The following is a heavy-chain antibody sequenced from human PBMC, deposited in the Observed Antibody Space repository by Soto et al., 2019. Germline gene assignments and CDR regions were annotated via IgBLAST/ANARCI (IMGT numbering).Heavy chain of an antibody. CDR3: AREGERPRAFDI. J-gene: IGHJ3*02. Sequence: GRSLRLSCAASGFTVSSNYMSWVRQAPGKGLEWVSVIYSGGSTYYADSVKGRFTISRDNSKNTLYLQMSSLRAEDTAVYYCAREGERPRAFDIWGQGAMVTVSS. D-gene: IGHD3-10*01. CDR1: GFTVSSNY. V-gene: IGHV3-66*01. CDR2: IYSGGST.